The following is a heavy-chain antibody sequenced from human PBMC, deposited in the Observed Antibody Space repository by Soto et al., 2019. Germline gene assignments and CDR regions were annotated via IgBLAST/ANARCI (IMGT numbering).Heavy chain of an antibody. CDR3: VRIIDGAGSAY. Sequence: PGGSLRLSCVGSGFTFRNYGMTWVRQASGKGLDWVSSISGDGAGTYYADSVKGRFTISRDNSKSTLFLQMSSLTAEDTAVYYCVRIIDGAGSAYWGQGSPVTVSS. D-gene: IGHD6-13*01. J-gene: IGHJ4*02. V-gene: IGHV3-23*01. CDR1: GFTFRNYG. CDR2: ISGDGAGT.